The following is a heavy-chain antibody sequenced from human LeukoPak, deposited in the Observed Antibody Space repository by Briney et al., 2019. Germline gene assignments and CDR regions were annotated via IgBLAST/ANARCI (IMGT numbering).Heavy chain of an antibody. CDR2: ISWNSGSI. CDR1: GFTFDDYA. CDR3: AKDATPGHYCSGGSCYLPPSYFDY. V-gene: IGHV3-9*03. D-gene: IGHD2-15*01. J-gene: IGHJ4*02. Sequence: GGSLRLSCAASGFTFDDYAMHWVRQAPGKGLEWVSGISWNSGSIGYADSVKGRFTISRDNAKNSLYLQMNSLRAEDMALYYCAKDATPGHYCSGGSCYLPPSYFDYWGQGTLVTVSS.